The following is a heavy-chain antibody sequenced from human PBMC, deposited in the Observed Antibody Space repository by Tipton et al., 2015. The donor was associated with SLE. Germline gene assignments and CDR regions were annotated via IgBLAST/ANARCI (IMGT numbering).Heavy chain of an antibody. CDR1: GGTFNSYT. Sequence: QVQLVQSGAEVKKPGSSVKVSCKASGGTFNSYTITWVRQAPGQGLEWMGRIIPMLGLTNYAQKFQGRVTISADKSTTTAYMELSSLTSDDTAVYYCATEAGATGPLDSWGQGTLITVSS. V-gene: IGHV1-69*09. J-gene: IGHJ4*02. CDR3: ATEAGATGPLDS. CDR2: IIPMLGLT. D-gene: IGHD1-26*01.